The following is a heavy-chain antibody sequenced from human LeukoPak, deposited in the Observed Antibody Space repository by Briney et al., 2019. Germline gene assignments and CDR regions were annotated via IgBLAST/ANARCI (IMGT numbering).Heavy chain of an antibody. Sequence: GGSLRLSCAASGFTFSSYWMHWVRQAPGKGLVWVSRINGDGTSTTYADSVKGRFTISRDNAKNTLYLQMNSLRAEDTAVYYCARVSPLGYCSSTSCGPLFDIWGQGTMVTVSS. J-gene: IGHJ3*02. CDR3: ARVSPLGYCSSTSCGPLFDI. V-gene: IGHV3-74*03. CDR1: GFTFSSYW. D-gene: IGHD2-2*01. CDR2: INGDGTST.